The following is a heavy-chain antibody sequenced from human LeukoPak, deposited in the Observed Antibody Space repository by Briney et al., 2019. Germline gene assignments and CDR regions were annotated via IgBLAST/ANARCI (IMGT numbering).Heavy chain of an antibody. CDR3: AKDRLVHDS. CDR1: GFTFRNSA. CDR2: ISDSGGKT. V-gene: IGHV3-23*01. Sequence: GGSLRLSCAASGFTFRNSAMSWVRQAPGKGPEWVSAISDSGGKTYYSDSVKGRFTISRDNSKNTLYLQMNSLRGDDTAVYYCAKDRLVHDSWGQRTLVTVSS. J-gene: IGHJ4*02. D-gene: IGHD6-13*01.